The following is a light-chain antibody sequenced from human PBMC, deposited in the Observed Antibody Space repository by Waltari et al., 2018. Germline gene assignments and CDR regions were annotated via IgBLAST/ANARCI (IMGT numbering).Light chain of an antibody. V-gene: IGLV2-23*01. CDR1: SSDVASHHL. CDR2: EGD. Sequence: QSALTQPASVSGSPGQSITISCTGTSSDVASHHLLSWYQHHPGKAPKVIIYEGDKRPSGISNRFSGSKSGNTASLTISGLQAEDEADYYCCSYEVSDTVVFGGGTKLTVL. CDR3: CSYEVSDTVV. J-gene: IGLJ2*01.